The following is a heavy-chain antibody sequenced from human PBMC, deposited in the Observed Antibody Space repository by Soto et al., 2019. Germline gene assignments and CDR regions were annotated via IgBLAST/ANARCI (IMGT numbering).Heavy chain of an antibody. CDR1: GFTFRNYD. J-gene: IGHJ6*04. Sequence: EVQLVESGGGLVQPGGSLRLSCEASGFTFRNYDMHWVRQGTGKGLEWVSGISAAGDPDYADSVEGRFTISGENAQNSFFLEMNSLRVGDTAVYYCARTDRDFYGLDVWGKGTTVIVSS. CDR3: ARTDRDFYGLDV. V-gene: IGHV3-13*05. CDR2: ISAAGDP.